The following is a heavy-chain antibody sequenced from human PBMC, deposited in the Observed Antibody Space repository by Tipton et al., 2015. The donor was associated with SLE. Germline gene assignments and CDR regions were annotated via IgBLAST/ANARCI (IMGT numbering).Heavy chain of an antibody. D-gene: IGHD6-19*01. CDR1: GGSISSHY. J-gene: IGHJ1*01. CDR3: ARRSWSSGWPRGQYFQH. V-gene: IGHV4-59*11. CDR2: IYYSGST. Sequence: TLSLTCTVSGGSISSHYWSWIRQPPGKGLEWIGYIYYSGSTNYNPSLKSRVTISVDTSKNQFSLKLSSVTAADTAVYYCARRSWSSGWPRGQYFQHWGQGTLVTVSS.